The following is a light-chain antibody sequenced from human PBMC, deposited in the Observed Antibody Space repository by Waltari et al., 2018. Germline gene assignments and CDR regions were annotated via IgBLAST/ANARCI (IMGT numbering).Light chain of an antibody. CDR2: RIY. J-gene: IGLJ3*02. CDR1: RSNIGNIY. CDR3: AAWDDSLSVWV. V-gene: IGLV1-47*01. Sequence: QSVLTQPPSACGTPGQRVTISCSRGRSNIGNIYLFCYQQFPGTAPKLLIYRIYQRPSGVPDRFSGSKSGTSASLAISGLRSEDEADYYCAAWDDSLSVWVFGGGTKLTVL.